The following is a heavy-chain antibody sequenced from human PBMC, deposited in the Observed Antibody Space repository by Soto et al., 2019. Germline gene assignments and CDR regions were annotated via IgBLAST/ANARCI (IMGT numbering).Heavy chain of an antibody. CDR3: ASPPSYYDFWSGPKYGMDV. CDR1: GGTFSSYA. V-gene: IGHV1-69*13. CDR2: IIPIFGTA. Sequence: GASVKVSCKXSGGTFSSYAISWVRQAPGQGLEWMGGIIPIFGTANYAQKFQGRVTITADESTSTAYMELSSLRSEDTAVYYCASPPSYYDFWSGPKYGMDVWGQGTTVTVSS. D-gene: IGHD3-3*01. J-gene: IGHJ6*02.